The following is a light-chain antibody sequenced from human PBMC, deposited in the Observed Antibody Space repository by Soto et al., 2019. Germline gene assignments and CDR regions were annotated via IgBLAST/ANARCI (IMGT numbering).Light chain of an antibody. J-gene: IGLJ1*01. CDR3: CSYTTSNTRQIV. CDR1: SSDVVGYNY. V-gene: IGLV2-8*01. Sequence: QSVLTQPPSASGSPGQSVTISCTGTSSDVVGYNYVSWYQQHPGKAPKLMIYEVSKRPSGVPDRFSGSKSGNTASLTVSGLQAEDEADYYCCSYTTSNTRQIVFGTGTKVTVL. CDR2: EVS.